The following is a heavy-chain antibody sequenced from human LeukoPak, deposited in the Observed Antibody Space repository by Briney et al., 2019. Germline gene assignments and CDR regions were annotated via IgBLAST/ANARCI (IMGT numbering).Heavy chain of an antibody. J-gene: IGHJ4*02. D-gene: IGHD6-6*01. CDR3: ARDNQYSSSPTLNY. V-gene: IGHV1-8*01. Sequence: ASVKVSCKASGYTFTSYDINGVRQATGQGLEWMGWMNPNSGNTGYAQKFQGRVTMTTDTSTSTAYMELRSLRSDDMAVYYCARDNQYSSSPTLNYWGQGTLVTVSS. CDR1: GYTFTSYD. CDR2: MNPNSGNT.